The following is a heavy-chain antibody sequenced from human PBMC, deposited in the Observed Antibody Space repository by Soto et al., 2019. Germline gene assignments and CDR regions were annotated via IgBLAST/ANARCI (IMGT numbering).Heavy chain of an antibody. Sequence: QVQLVQSGAEVKKPGASVKVSCKASGYTFTSYYMHWVRQAPGQGLEWMGIINPSGGSTSYAQKFQGRVTMPRDTSTSTVYMELSSLRSEDTAVYYCARVKGQLVASAFFDLWGRGTLVTVSS. CDR3: ARVKGQLVASAFFDL. D-gene: IGHD5-12*01. CDR1: GYTFTSYY. CDR2: INPSGGST. V-gene: IGHV1-46*03. J-gene: IGHJ2*01.